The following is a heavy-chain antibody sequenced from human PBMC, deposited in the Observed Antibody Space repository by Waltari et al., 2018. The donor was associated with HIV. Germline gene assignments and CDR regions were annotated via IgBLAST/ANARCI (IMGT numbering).Heavy chain of an antibody. CDR2: IYHSGSS. D-gene: IGHD6-19*01. V-gene: IGHV4-38-2*02. Sequence: QVQLQESGPGLVKPSETLSLTCSVSGYSISSVYYWGWLRQPPGKGLEWIGNIYHSGSSYYHPSLESRVTISVDTSKNQFSLKVSSMTAADTALYYCATIRAVAGSYYFDSWGQGILVTVSS. CDR1: GYSISSVYY. J-gene: IGHJ4*02. CDR3: ATIRAVAGSYYFDS.